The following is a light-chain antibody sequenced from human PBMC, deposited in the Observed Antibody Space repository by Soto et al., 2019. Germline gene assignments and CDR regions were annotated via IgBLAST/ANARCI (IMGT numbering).Light chain of an antibody. CDR3: SSYSSSATPYV. CDR1: SSDVGGYNY. CDR2: EVT. J-gene: IGLJ1*01. V-gene: IGLV2-14*01. Sequence: QSALTQPASVSGSPGQSISISCTGTSSDVGGYNYVSWYQQFPGKAPKLILYEVTNRPSGASDRFSGSKSGNAAFLTISGLQAEDEADYYCSSYSSSATPYVFGTGTKLTVL.